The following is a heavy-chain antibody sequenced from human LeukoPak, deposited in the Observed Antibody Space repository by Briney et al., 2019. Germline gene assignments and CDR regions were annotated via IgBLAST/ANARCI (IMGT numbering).Heavy chain of an antibody. D-gene: IGHD4-23*01. CDR2: INPNSGGT. Sequence: ASVKVSCKASGYTFTGYYMHWVRQAPGQGLEWMGWINPNSGGTNYAQKFQGRVTMTRDASISTAYMELSWLRSDDTALYYCATDYAGNSVPDYWGQGTLVTVSS. V-gene: IGHV1-2*02. J-gene: IGHJ4*02. CDR3: ATDYAGNSVPDY. CDR1: GYTFTGYY.